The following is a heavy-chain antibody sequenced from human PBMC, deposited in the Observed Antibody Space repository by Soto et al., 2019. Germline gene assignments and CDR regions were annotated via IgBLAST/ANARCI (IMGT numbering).Heavy chain of an antibody. CDR2: IYYSGST. Sequence: SETLSLTCTVSGGSVSSGSYYWSWIRQPPGKGLEWIGYIYYSGSTNYNPSLKSRVTISVDTSKNQSSLKLSSVTAADTAVYYCARQYVVVVAAPTVVWFDPWGQGTLVTVSS. V-gene: IGHV4-61*01. J-gene: IGHJ5*02. CDR1: GGSVSSGSYY. D-gene: IGHD2-15*01. CDR3: ARQYVVVVAAPTVVWFDP.